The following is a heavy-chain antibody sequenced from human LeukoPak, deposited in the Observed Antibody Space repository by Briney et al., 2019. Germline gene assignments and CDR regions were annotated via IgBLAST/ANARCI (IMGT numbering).Heavy chain of an antibody. D-gene: IGHD4-23*01. V-gene: IGHV4-39*01. CDR3: ARQEDYGGILDY. CDR2: IYYSGST. CDR1: GGSLSSSSYY. Sequence: SETLSLTCTVSGGSLSSSSYYWGWIRQPPGKGLEWIGSIYYSGSTYCNPSLKSRVTISVDTSKNQFSLKLSSVTAADTAVYYCARQEDYGGILDYWGQGTLVTVSS. J-gene: IGHJ4*02.